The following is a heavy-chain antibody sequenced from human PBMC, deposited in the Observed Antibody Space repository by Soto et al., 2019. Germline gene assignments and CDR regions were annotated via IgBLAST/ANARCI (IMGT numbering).Heavy chain of an antibody. D-gene: IGHD4-4*01. CDR2: IYWNDDK. Sequence: QITLKESGPTLVKPTQTLTLTCLVSGFSLSTSGVGVGWIRQPPGKALEWLAFIYWNDDKRYRPSLKSRLTITKDTSKSLVVRTMTDMDPVDTATYYCTHFTQSPVTPGSHWGQGTLVTVSS. CDR1: GFSLSTSGVG. CDR3: THFTQSPVTPGSH. J-gene: IGHJ4*02. V-gene: IGHV2-5*01.